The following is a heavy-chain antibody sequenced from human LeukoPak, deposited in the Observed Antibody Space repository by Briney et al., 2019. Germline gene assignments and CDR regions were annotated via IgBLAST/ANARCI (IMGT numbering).Heavy chain of an antibody. CDR1: GFTVSDNS. D-gene: IGHD3-16*01. CDR3: SRARGGDGLPFDY. CDR2: IYSDGST. J-gene: IGHJ4*02. V-gene: IGHV3-53*01. Sequence: GGSLRLSCAASGFTVSDNSMSWVRQAPGTGLEWVSLIYSDGSTSYADSVRGRFTISRDNSKNTLYLHMNSLRAEDTAVYYCSRARGGDGLPFDYWGQGTLVTVSS.